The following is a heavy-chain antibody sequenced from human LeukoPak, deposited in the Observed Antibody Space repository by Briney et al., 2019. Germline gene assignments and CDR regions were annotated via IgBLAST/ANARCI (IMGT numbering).Heavy chain of an antibody. CDR1: GGSFCGYY. CDR2: INHSGST. D-gene: IGHD2-21*02. V-gene: IGHV4-34*01. CDR3: ARSRRVTAYYFDY. J-gene: IGHJ4*02. Sequence: PSETLSLTCAVYGGSFCGYYWSWIRQPPGKGLECIGEINHSGSTNYNPSLKSRVTISVDTSKNQFSLKLSSVTAADTAVYYCARSRRVTAYYFDYWGQGTLVTVSS.